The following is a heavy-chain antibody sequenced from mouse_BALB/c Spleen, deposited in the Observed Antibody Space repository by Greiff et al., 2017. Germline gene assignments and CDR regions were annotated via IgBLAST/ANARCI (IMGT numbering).Heavy chain of an antibody. CDR2: ISSGGGST. J-gene: IGHJ4*01. D-gene: IGHD1-1*01. V-gene: IGHV5-12-1*01. CDR3: ARQNYYGSSPYAMDY. CDR1: GFAFSSYD. Sequence: EVQRVESGGGLVKPGGSLKLSCAASGFAFSSYDMSWVRQTPEKRLEWVAYISSGGGSTYYPDTVKGRFTISRDNAKNTLYLQMSSLKSEDTAMYYCARQNYYGSSPYAMDYWGQGTSVTVSS.